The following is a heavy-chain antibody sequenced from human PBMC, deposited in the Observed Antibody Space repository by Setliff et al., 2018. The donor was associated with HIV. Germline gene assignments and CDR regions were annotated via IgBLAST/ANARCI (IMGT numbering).Heavy chain of an antibody. CDR2: ISYDGSKK. Sequence: GGSLRLSCAASGFTFSSYAMHWVRQAPGKGLEWVAVISYDGSKKYDADFVKGRFTISRDNSKNTLYLQMSSLRADDTAIYYCARDDGRSLFLDYWGQGTLVTVSS. D-gene: IGHD1-26*01. CDR1: GFTFSSYA. V-gene: IGHV3-30*04. J-gene: IGHJ4*02. CDR3: ARDDGRSLFLDY.